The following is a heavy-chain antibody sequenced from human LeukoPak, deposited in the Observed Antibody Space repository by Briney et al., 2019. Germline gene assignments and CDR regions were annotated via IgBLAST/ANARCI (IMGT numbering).Heavy chain of an antibody. Sequence: SQTLSLTCTVSGDTFSSNSAAWNWLTPSPSRGLKGLGRTTYRCKWYNDYAVSVKSRSPLTPDTSKNQFSLQLNTAAPEDPVVYYSARGGGSGVTLCGQGTLATV. D-gene: IGHD1-26*01. CDR3: ARGGGSGVTL. V-gene: IGHV6-1*01. J-gene: IGHJ4*02. CDR2: TTYRCKWYN. CDR1: GDTFSSNSAA.